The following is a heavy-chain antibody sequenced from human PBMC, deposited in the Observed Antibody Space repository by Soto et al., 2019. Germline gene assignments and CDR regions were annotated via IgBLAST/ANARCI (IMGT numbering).Heavy chain of an antibody. D-gene: IGHD1-1*01. CDR1: GFTFSTHD. V-gene: IGHV3-23*01. J-gene: IGHJ4*02. CDR2: MSTSGGT. Sequence: GGSLRLSCAASGFTFSTHDMSWVRQAPGKGLEWVSTMSTSGGTYYADSVKGRFTISRDNSKNTVFLQMDSLRAEDTAVYYCAKGLDTSLYCFDHWGQGTMFTVSS. CDR3: AKGLDTSLYCFDH.